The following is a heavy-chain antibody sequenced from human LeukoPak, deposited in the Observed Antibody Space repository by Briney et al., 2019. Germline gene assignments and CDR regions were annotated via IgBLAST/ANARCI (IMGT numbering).Heavy chain of an antibody. D-gene: IGHD6-6*01. CDR3: ARDLSLIGYSSSLG. V-gene: IGHV3-23*01. Sequence: GGSLRLSCAASGFTFSSYGMSWVRQAPGKGLEWVSAISGSGGSTYYADSVKGRFTISGDNSKNTLYLQMNSLRAEDTAVYYCARDLSLIGYSSSLGWGQGTLVTVSS. J-gene: IGHJ4*02. CDR1: GFTFSSYG. CDR2: ISGSGGST.